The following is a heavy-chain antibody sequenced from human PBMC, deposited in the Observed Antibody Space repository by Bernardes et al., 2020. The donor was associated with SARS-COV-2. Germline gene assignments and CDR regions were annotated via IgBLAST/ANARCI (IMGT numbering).Heavy chain of an antibody. Sequence: GGSLRLSCAASGFTVSSNYMSWVRQAPGKGLEWVSVIYSGGSTYYADSVKGRFTISRDNSKNTLYLQMNSLRAEDTAVYYCARADSSGYFEYFDYWGQGTLVTVSS. CDR1: GFTVSSNY. CDR3: ARADSSGYFEYFDY. J-gene: IGHJ4*02. D-gene: IGHD3-22*01. V-gene: IGHV3-66*02. CDR2: IYSGGST.